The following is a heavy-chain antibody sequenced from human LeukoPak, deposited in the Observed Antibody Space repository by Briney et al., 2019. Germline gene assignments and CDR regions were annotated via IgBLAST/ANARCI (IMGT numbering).Heavy chain of an antibody. CDR1: GFTFSSYE. CDR2: ISSSGSTI. J-gene: IGHJ4*02. CDR3: ARVGGRGVIAQDLDY. D-gene: IGHD3-10*01. V-gene: IGHV3-48*03. Sequence: QTGGSLRLSCAASGFTFSSYEMNWVRQAPGKGLEWVSYISSSGSTIYYADSVKGRFTISRDNAKNSLYLQMNSLRAEDTAVYYCARVGGRGVIAQDLDYWGQGTLVTVSS.